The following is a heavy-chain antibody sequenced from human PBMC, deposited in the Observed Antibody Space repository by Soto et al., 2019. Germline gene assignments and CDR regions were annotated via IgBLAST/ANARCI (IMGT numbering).Heavy chain of an antibody. CDR2: IFHTGTT. Sequence: SETLSLTCTVSGCSVSSGNYYWSWIRQPPGKGLEWIGYIFHTGTTNYNPSLKSRVTISLDTSMNQFSLKLSSVTPADTAVYYCTRAPVSGSYCFDFWGQGTPVTVSS. CDR3: TRAPVSGSYCFDF. CDR1: GCSVSSGNYY. D-gene: IGHD1-26*01. V-gene: IGHV4-61*01. J-gene: IGHJ4*02.